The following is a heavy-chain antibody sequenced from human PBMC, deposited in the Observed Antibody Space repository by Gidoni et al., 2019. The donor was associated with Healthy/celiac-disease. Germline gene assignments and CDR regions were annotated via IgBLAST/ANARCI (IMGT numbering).Heavy chain of an antibody. CDR1: GGSFSGYY. V-gene: IGHV4-34*01. J-gene: IGHJ5*02. CDR3: ARGVVSSSWRINWFDP. Sequence: QVQLQQWGAGLLKPSEPLSLTCAVYGGSFSGYYWSWIRQPPGKGLEWIGEINHSGSTNYNPSLKSRVTISVDTSKNQCSLKLSSVTAADTAVYYCARGVVSSSWRINWFDPWGQGTLVTVSS. D-gene: IGHD6-13*01. CDR2: INHSGST.